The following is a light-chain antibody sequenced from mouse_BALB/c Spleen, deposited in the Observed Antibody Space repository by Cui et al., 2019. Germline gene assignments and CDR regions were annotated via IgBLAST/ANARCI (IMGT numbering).Light chain of an antibody. CDR3: QQWSSYPRT. J-gene: IGKJ1*01. CDR2: DTS. CDR1: SSVSY. Sequence: QIVLTQTPAIMSASPGEKVTMTCSASSSVSYMYWYQQKPGASPRLLIYDTSNLASGVPVRFSGSGSGTSYSLRNSRMEAEDAATYYCQQWSSYPRTFGGGTKLEIK. V-gene: IGKV4-55*01.